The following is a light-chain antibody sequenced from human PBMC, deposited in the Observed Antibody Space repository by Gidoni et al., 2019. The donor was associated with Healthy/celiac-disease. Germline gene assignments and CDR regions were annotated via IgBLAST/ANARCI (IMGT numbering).Light chain of an antibody. CDR2: EVS. V-gene: IGLV2-14*01. Sequence: SALTQPGSVSGSTGQSITISCTGTSSDLVGYNYVSWYQQHPGKAPKLMIYEVSNRPSGVSNRFSGSKSGNTASLTISGLQAEDEADYYCSSYTSSSYVVFGGGTKLTVL. J-gene: IGLJ2*01. CDR1: SSDLVGYNY. CDR3: SSYTSSSYVV.